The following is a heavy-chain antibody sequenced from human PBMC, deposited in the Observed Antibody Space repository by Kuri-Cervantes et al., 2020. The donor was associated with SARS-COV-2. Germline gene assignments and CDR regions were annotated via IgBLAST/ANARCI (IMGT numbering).Heavy chain of an antibody. CDR1: GFTFSSYS. CDR3: ARDRSSSWYYFDY. J-gene: IGHJ4*02. Sequence: GGSLRLSCAASGFTFSSYSMNWVRQAPGKGLEWVSYISSSSSNIYYADSVKGRFTISRDNAKNSLYLQMNSLRAEDTAVYYCARDRSSSWYYFDYWGQGTLVTVSS. D-gene: IGHD6-13*01. V-gene: IGHV3-48*01. CDR2: ISSSSSNI.